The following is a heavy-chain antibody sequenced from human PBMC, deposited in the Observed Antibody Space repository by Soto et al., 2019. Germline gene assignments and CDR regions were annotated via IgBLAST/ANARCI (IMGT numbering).Heavy chain of an antibody. J-gene: IGHJ6*02. CDR3: ASGWWEREGDVMDV. CDR1: GGSTSSYY. Sequence: SETLSLTCTVSGGSTSSYYWSWIRQTPGKGLQYIGYIYYSGSANYNPSLKSRVTVSDDTSTNQIFLTLTSVTAADTAVYYCASGWWEREGDVMDVWGQGTTVTVSS. CDR2: IYYSGSA. D-gene: IGHD1-26*01. V-gene: IGHV4-59*08.